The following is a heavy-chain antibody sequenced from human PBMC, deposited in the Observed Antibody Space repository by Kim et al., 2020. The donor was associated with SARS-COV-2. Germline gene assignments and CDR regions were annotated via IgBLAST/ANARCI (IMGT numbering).Heavy chain of an antibody. CDR2: INPSGGST. CDR3: ARASAIPGDYMDV. Sequence: ASVKVSCKASGYTFTSYYMHWVRQAPGQGLEWMGIINPSGGSTSYAQKFQGRVTMTRDTSTSTVYMKLSSLRSEDTAVYYCARASAIPGDYMDVWGKGTTVTITS. D-gene: IGHD2-2*01. CDR1: GYTFTSYY. J-gene: IGHJ6*03. V-gene: IGHV1-46*01.